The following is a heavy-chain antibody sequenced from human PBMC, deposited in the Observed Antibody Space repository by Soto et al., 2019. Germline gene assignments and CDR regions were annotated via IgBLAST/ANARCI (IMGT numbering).Heavy chain of an antibody. J-gene: IGHJ6*02. CDR2: ISGSGGST. Sequence: PGGSLRLSCAASGFTFSSYAMSWVRQAPGKGLEWVSAISGSGGSTYYADSVKGRFTISRDNSKNTLYLQMNSLRAEDTAVYYCASKAIINTIFGVVISPYYYYYGMDVWGQGTTVTVSS. CDR1: GFTFSSYA. D-gene: IGHD3-3*01. V-gene: IGHV3-23*01. CDR3: ASKAIINTIFGVVISPYYYYYGMDV.